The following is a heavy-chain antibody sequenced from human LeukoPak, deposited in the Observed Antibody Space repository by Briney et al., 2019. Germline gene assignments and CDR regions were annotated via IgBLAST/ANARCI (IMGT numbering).Heavy chain of an antibody. CDR1: GFTFSSHW. V-gene: IGHV3-7*03. CDR3: AKRLPKYFDS. J-gene: IGHJ4*02. D-gene: IGHD4-11*01. Sequence: PGGSLRLSCAASGFTFSSHWMTWVRQAPGKGLEWVASINLDGSGKYYVDSVKGRFTISRDISKNTLYLQMNSLRAEDTAVYYCAKRLPKYFDSWGQGTLVTVSS. CDR2: INLDGSGK.